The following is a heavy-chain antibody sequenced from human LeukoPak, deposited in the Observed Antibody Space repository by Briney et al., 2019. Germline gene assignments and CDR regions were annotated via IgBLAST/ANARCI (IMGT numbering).Heavy chain of an antibody. V-gene: IGHV4-30-4*01. D-gene: IGHD2-15*01. CDR3: ASLGYCSGGSCPTLHY. CDR1: GGSISSGDYY. Sequence: SETLSLTCTVSGGSISSGDYYWSWIRQPPGKGLEWIGYIYYSGSTYYNPSPKSRVTISVDTSKNQFSLKLSSVTAADTAVYYCASLGYCSGGSCPTLHYWGQGTLVTVSS. CDR2: IYYSGST. J-gene: IGHJ4*02.